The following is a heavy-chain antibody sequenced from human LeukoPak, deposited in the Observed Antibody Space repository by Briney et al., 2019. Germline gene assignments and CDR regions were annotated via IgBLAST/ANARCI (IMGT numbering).Heavy chain of an antibody. CDR2: ISGSGVST. D-gene: IGHD3-16*02. J-gene: IGHJ4*02. CDR3: AKDQDYVWGSYRFD. Sequence: GGSLRLSCAASGFTFSSYAMSWVRQAPGKGLEWVSGISGSGVSTYYADSVKGRFTISRDNSKNTLYLQMNSPRAEDTAVYYCAKDQDYVWGSYRFDWGQGTLVAVSS. V-gene: IGHV3-23*01. CDR1: GFTFSSYA.